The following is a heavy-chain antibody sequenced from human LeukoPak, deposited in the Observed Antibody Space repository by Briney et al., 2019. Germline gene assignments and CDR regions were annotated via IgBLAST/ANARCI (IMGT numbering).Heavy chain of an antibody. CDR3: ARYGHYFDY. V-gene: IGHV4-38-2*01. Sequence: PSETLSLTCAVSGYSISSGFNWGWIRHPPGKGLEYIGNIHHSGSTSYNPSLKSRVTISVDTSKNQFSLTLRFVTAADTAVYYCARYGHYFDYWGQGTLVTVSS. J-gene: IGHJ4*02. CDR2: IHHSGST. CDR1: GYSISSGFN. D-gene: IGHD3-10*01.